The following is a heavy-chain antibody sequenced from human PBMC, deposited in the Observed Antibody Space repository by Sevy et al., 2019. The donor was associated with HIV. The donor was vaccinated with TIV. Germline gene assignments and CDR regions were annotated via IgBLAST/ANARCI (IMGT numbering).Heavy chain of an antibody. CDR3: ARGYGSGSPPDY. CDR1: GFIFTGYV. CDR2: ITGDGGST. J-gene: IGHJ4*02. V-gene: IGHV3-23*01. D-gene: IGHD3-10*01. Sequence: GGSLRLSCAASGFIFTGYVMSWVRQRPGKGLEWVSSITGDGGSTYYADSMKGRSTISRDNFNKKSCLEINSLTADDTAVYYCARGYGSGSPPDYWGQGTLVTVSS.